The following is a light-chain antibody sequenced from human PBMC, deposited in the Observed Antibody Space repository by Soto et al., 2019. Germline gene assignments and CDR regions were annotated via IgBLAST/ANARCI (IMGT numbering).Light chain of an antibody. CDR3: SSYTTSITHV. V-gene: IGLV2-14*03. CDR2: DVS. CDR1: SSDVGAFDY. J-gene: IGLJ1*01. Sequence: QSALTQPASVSGSPGQSITISCTGSSSDVGAFDYVCWHQQHPGKAHKLLIFDVSSRPSGVSSRFSASKSGNTASLTISGLQAEYEADYYCSSYTTSITHVFGTGTKLIVL.